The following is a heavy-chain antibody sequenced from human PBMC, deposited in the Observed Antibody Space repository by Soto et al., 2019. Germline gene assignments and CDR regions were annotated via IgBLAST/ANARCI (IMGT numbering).Heavy chain of an antibody. CDR1: GGTFNSYT. CDR3: PTSDGSGSTPFVS. V-gene: IGHV1-69*02. J-gene: IGHJ4*02. Sequence: QVQLVQSGAEVKKPGSSVKVSCTASGGTFNSYTLNWVRQAPGQRLEWVGRVNPIVGMSSSASKFQGRVTMTADNSAGIAFMDLSGLKSEDTAVYLCPTSDGSGSTPFVSWGQGTLVTVSS. CDR2: VNPIVGMS. D-gene: IGHD3-10*01.